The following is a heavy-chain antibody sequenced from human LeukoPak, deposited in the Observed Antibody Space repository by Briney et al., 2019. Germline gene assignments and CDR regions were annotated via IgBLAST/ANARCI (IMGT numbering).Heavy chain of an antibody. D-gene: IGHD2-2*01. Sequence: SETLSLTCTVSGGSISSYYWSWIRQPPGKGLEWIGEIYHSGSTNYNPSLKSRVTISVDKSKNQFSLKLSSVTAADTAVYYCASARDIVVVPAAPFYGMDVWGQGTTVTVSS. V-gene: IGHV4-59*12. J-gene: IGHJ6*02. CDR3: ASARDIVVVPAAPFYGMDV. CDR1: GGSISSYY. CDR2: IYHSGST.